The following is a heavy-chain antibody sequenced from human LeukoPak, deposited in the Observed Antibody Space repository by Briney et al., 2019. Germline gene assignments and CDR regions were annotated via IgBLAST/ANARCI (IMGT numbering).Heavy chain of an antibody. V-gene: IGHV3-23*01. J-gene: IGHJ4*02. CDR3: AKVRSGSANWALRIFDN. CDR2: ISPGGGTT. CDR1: GFAFGXEA. D-gene: IGHD1-1*01. Sequence: PGGSXRLSCAVSGFAFGXEAMSWVRXXPTRGREXVAXISPGGGTTYYADYVKGRFTISRDNSNNTLYVQMNRLRAEDTAVYYCAKVRSGSANWALRIFDNWGQGTLVTVSS.